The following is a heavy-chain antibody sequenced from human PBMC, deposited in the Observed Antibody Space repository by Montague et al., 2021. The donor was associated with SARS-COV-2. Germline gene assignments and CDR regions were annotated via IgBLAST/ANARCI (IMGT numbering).Heavy chain of an antibody. J-gene: IGHJ4*02. D-gene: IGHD3-22*01. V-gene: IGHV4-34*01. CDR2: INHRGST. Sequence: SETLSLTCAVYDGSFSDYSWTWIRQPPGKGLEWIGEINHRGSTNYNPSLKSRVTISVDTSKNQFSLKMTSVTAADTAVYYCARGRQHINMVVVVVTGGEYYFDFWGQGTPVAVSS. CDR1: DGSFSDYS. CDR3: ARGRQHINMVVVVVTGGEYYFDF.